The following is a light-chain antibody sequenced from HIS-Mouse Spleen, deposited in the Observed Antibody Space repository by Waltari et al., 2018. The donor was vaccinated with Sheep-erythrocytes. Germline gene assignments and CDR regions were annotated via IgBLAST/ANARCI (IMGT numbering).Light chain of an antibody. CDR2: RNN. CDR1: SSDVGGYNY. V-gene: IGLV2-11*01. CDR3: AAWDDSLSGPV. J-gene: IGLJ2*01. Sequence: QSALTQPRSVSGSPGQSVTISCTGTSSDVGGYNYVSWYQQHPGKAPKLPIYRNNQRPSGVPDRFSGSKSGTSASLAISGLRSEDEADYYCAAWDDSLSGPVFGGGTKLTVL.